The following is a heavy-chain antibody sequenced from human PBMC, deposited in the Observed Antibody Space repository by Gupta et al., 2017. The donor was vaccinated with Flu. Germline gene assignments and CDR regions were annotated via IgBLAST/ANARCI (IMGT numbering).Heavy chain of an antibody. CDR3: VREISGWNQHFES. V-gene: IGHV3-74*01. CDR1: GFMFSEYW. J-gene: IGHJ4*02. CDR2: IAPDGAST. Sequence: EVQLVESGGGSVQPGGSLRLSCEASGFMFSEYWMHWVRQAPGKGPVWVSRIAPDGASTSSAEPARGRFIISRDNAKNTISLQLNSLRADDTAVYYCVREISGWNQHFESWGQGTLVTVSS. D-gene: IGHD6-19*01.